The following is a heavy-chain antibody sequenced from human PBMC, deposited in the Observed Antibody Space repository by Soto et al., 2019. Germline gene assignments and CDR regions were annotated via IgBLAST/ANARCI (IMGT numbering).Heavy chain of an antibody. CDR3: AKADSSSRYGDYFDY. CDR2: ISGSGGST. Sequence: GGSLRLSCAASGFTFSSYAMSWVRQAPGKGLEWVSAISGSGGSTYYADSVKGRFTISRDNSKNTLYLQMNSLRAEDTAVYYCAKADSSSRYGDYFDYWGQGTLVTVSA. V-gene: IGHV3-23*01. CDR1: GFTFSSYA. J-gene: IGHJ4*02. D-gene: IGHD2-15*01.